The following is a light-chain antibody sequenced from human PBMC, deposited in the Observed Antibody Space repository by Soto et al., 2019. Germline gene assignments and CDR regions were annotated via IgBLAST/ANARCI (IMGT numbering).Light chain of an antibody. Sequence: QSALTQPASVSGSPGQSITISCTGLSNDVGTYNLVSWYQHHPGKAPKLIIYEASKRPSGVPNRFSGSKSGNTASLTLSGLHAEDEADYYCCSYGRSVVFGGGTKLTVL. J-gene: IGLJ2*01. CDR2: EAS. CDR1: SNDVGTYNL. CDR3: CSYGRSVV. V-gene: IGLV2-23*01.